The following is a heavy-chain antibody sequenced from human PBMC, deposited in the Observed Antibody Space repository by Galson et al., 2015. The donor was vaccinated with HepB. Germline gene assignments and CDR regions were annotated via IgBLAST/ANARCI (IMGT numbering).Heavy chain of an antibody. CDR2: IYSGGNT. V-gene: IGHV3-53*01. CDR1: GFTVSNNY. Sequence: SLRLSCAVSGFTVSNNYMSWVRQAPGKGLEWVSIIYSGGNTYHAVSVKGRFTTSRDNSNNIVYLQMNRLRAEDTAVYYCARRGYGDYSPFDYWGQGTLVTVSS. J-gene: IGHJ4*02. CDR3: ARRGYGDYSPFDY. D-gene: IGHD4-17*01.